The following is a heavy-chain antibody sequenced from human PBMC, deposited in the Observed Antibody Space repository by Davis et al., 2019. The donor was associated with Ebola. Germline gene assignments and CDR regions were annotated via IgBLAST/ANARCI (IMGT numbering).Heavy chain of an antibody. CDR1: GGSFSGFY. CDR3: ARESVLSGYYYYYVMDV. V-gene: IGHV4-34*01. Sequence: SETLSLTCVVNGGSFSGFYWSWIRQSPGKGLEWIGEINHSGSTTYNPSLRSRVTLSVDKSNTQFSLTLTSVTAADTAVYYCARESVLSGYYYYYVMDVWGKGTAVTVSS. CDR2: INHSGST. D-gene: IGHD1-26*01. J-gene: IGHJ6*04.